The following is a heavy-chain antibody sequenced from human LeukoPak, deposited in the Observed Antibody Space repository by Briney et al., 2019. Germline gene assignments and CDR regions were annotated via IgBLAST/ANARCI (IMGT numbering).Heavy chain of an antibody. J-gene: IGHJ4*02. Sequence: QSGGSMRLSCAASGLAFSAYKMHWVRQAPRKGLVWVSRTSTDGYTTDYADFVQGRFTASRDNTKNTWSLEMNSLRAEDTAVYYCVVGGSPGYWGQGTLVTVSS. CDR3: VVGGSPGY. CDR1: GLAFSAYK. D-gene: IGHD2-15*01. V-gene: IGHV3-74*01. CDR2: TSTDGYTT.